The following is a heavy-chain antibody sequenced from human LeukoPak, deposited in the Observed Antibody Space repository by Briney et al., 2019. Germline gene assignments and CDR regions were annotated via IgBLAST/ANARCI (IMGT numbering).Heavy chain of an antibody. Sequence: TGGSLRLSCAASGFTFSSYEMNWVRQAPGKGLEWVSYISSSGSTIYYADSVKGRFTIARDNAKKSLYLQMSSMSAGDTAVYYCASSPAYSSSWAAIDNWGQGTLVTVSS. J-gene: IGHJ4*02. D-gene: IGHD6-13*01. V-gene: IGHV3-48*03. CDR3: ASSPAYSSSWAAIDN. CDR1: GFTFSSYE. CDR2: ISSSGSTI.